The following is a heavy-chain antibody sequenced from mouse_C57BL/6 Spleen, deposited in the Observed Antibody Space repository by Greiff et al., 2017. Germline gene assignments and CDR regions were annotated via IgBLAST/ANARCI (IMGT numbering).Heavy chain of an antibody. CDR2: ICPGDGYT. Sequence: VKLMESGADLVKPGASVKISCKASGFAFSSYWMTWVQQRPGKGLEWIGQICPGDGYTNYNGKFKGKATLTADKSYSTAYMQLSSLTSEDSAVYFCERWGSPDYWGQGTTLTVSS. J-gene: IGHJ2*01. CDR1: GFAFSSYW. V-gene: IGHV1-80*01. CDR3: ERWGSPDY. D-gene: IGHD6-2*01.